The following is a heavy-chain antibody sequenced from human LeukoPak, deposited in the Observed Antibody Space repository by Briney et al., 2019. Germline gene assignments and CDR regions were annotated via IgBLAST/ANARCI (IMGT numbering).Heavy chain of an antibody. CDR1: GFTFSSYA. CDR3: ARGGSIAARPIDY. J-gene: IGHJ4*02. Sequence: PGGSLRLSCAASGFTFSSYAMHWVRQAPGKGLEYVSAISSNGGSTYYADSVKGRFTISRDNSKNTLFLQMGSLRAEDMAVYYCARGGSIAARPIDYWGQGTRVTVSS. CDR2: ISSNGGST. D-gene: IGHD6-6*01. V-gene: IGHV3-64*02.